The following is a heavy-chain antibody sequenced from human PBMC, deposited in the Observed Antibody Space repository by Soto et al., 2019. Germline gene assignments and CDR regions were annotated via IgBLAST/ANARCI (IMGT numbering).Heavy chain of an antibody. CDR2: IYYSGST. CDR3: ATGPRPTHVDY. Sequence: SETLSLTCAVSGYSICSSNWWGWIRQPPGKGLEWIGYIYYSGSTYYNPSLKSRVTMSVDTSKNQFSLKLSSVTAVDTAVYYCATGPRPTHVDYWGQGTLVTVSS. CDR1: GYSICSSNW. V-gene: IGHV4-28*03. J-gene: IGHJ4*02. D-gene: IGHD2-15*01.